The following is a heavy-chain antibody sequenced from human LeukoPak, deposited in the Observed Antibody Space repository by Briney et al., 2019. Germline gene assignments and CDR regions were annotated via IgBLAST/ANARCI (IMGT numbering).Heavy chain of an antibody. J-gene: IGHJ4*02. D-gene: IGHD3-22*01. CDR3: ARVYSSGYQNYFDY. V-gene: IGHV3-23*01. CDR1: GFTFSSYA. Sequence: QPGGSLRLSCAASGFTFSSYAMSWVRQAPGKGLEWVSAISGSGGSTYYADSVKGRFTISRDNAKNSLYLQMNSLRAEDTALYYCARVYSSGYQNYFDYWGQGTLVTVSS. CDR2: ISGSGGST.